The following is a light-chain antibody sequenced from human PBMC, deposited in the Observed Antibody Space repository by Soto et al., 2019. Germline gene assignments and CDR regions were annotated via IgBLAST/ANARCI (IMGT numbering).Light chain of an antibody. CDR3: SSYTSGITDV. CDR2: DVS. J-gene: IGLJ1*01. Sequence: QSALTQPASVSGSPGQWVTISCTGTSSDVGAYDYVSWYQQYPGEAPKVIIYDVSHRPAGVPNRFSGSKSGNTASLTISGLQTQDEADYYCSSYTSGITDVFGTGTQLTVL. CDR1: SSDVGAYDY. V-gene: IGLV2-14*01.